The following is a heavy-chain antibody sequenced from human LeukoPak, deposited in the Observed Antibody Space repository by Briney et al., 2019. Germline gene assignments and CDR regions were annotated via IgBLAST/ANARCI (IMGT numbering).Heavy chain of an antibody. CDR2: ISSNGYYI. CDR3: AREGIRTERSDTDAFDI. V-gene: IGHV3-21*01. Sequence: GGSLRLSCAASGFTFSAYTINWVRQAPGKGLEWVSSISSNGYYIYYAGSVRGRFTISRDNAKNSLYLQMNSLRAEDTALYYSAREGIRTERSDTDAFDIWGQGTMVTVSS. D-gene: IGHD3-3*01. J-gene: IGHJ3*02. CDR1: GFTFSAYT.